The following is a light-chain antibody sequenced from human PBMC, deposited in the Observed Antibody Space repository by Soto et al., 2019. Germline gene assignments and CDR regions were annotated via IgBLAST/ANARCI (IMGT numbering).Light chain of an antibody. CDR2: AAS. Sequence: DIQMTQSPSSLSASVGDRVTIACRASQSISGYLNWYQQKPGKAPKLLIYAASRLQSEIPSRFSGGGSGTDFTLTITSLQPEDFATYYCQQSYSSPRTFGQGTKVEIK. CDR1: QSISGY. J-gene: IGKJ1*01. CDR3: QQSYSSPRT. V-gene: IGKV1-39*01.